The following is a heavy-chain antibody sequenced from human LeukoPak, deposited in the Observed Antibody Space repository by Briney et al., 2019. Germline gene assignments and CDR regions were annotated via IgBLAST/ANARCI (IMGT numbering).Heavy chain of an antibody. D-gene: IGHD3-22*01. CDR3: AKDQWYYYDSSGFGWFDP. Sequence: GGSLRLSCTASGFTFSSYEINWVRQAPGKGLEWVSYISRSGTTIYYADSVKGRFTISRDNAKNSLYLQMNSLRAEDTAVYYCAKDQWYYYDSSGFGWFDPWGQGTLVTVSS. CDR2: ISRSGTTI. V-gene: IGHV3-48*03. J-gene: IGHJ5*02. CDR1: GFTFSSYE.